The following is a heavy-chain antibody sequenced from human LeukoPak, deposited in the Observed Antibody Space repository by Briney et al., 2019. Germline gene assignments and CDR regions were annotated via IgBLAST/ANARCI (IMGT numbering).Heavy chain of an antibody. V-gene: IGHV3-33*01. CDR2: IWYDGSNK. CDR3: ARPLGEWELLFTLGY. D-gene: IGHD1-26*01. Sequence: PGGSLGLSCAASGFTFSSYGMHWVRQAPGKGLEWVAVIWYDGSNKYYADSVKGRFTISRDNSKNTLYLQMNSLRAEDTAVYYCARPLGEWELLFTLGYWGQGTLVTVSS. CDR1: GFTFSSYG. J-gene: IGHJ4*02.